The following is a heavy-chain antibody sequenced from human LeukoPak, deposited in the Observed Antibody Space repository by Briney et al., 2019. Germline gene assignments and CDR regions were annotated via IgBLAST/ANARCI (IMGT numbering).Heavy chain of an antibody. CDR1: GFTFSSYW. V-gene: IGHV3-7*03. D-gene: IGHD3-3*02. Sequence: AGGSLRLSCAASGFTFSSYWMSWVRQAPGKGLEWVANIKQDGSEKYYVDSVKGRFTISRDNAKNSLYLQMNSLRAEDTALYYCAKGSISSPGSYWGQGTLVTVSS. J-gene: IGHJ4*02. CDR2: IKQDGSEK. CDR3: AKGSISSPGSY.